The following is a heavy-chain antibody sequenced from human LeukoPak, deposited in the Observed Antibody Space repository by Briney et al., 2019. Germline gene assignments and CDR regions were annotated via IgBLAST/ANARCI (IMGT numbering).Heavy chain of an antibody. CDR2: IYSGGST. Sequence: GRSLRLSCAASEFTFSSYGMHWVRQAPGKGLEWVSVIYSGGSTYYADSVKGRFTISRDNSKNTLYLQMNSLRAEDTAVYYCATRTTYYYGSGSYNAWGQGTLVTVSS. D-gene: IGHD3-10*01. CDR1: EFTFSSYG. J-gene: IGHJ5*02. V-gene: IGHV3-NL1*01. CDR3: ATRTTYYYGSGSYNA.